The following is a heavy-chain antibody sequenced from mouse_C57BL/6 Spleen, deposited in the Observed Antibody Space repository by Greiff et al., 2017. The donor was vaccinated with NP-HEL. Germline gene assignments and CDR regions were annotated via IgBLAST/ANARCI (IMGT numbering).Heavy chain of an antibody. J-gene: IGHJ1*03. D-gene: IGHD2-3*01. V-gene: IGHV1-53*01. CDR2: INPSNGGT. CDR1: GYTFTSYW. Sequence: QVQLQQPGTELVKPGASVKLSCKASGYTFTSYWMHWVKQRPGQGLEWIGNINPSNGGTNYNEKFKSKATLTVDKSSSTAYMQRSSLTSEDSAVYYCARERLLPSYWYFDVWGTGTTVTVSS. CDR3: ARERLLPSYWYFDV.